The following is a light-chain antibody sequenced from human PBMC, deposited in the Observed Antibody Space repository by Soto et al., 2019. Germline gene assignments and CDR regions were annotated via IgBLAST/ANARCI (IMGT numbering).Light chain of an antibody. CDR1: SSNIGSNT. CDR2: GNN. Sequence: SVLTQPPSASGTPGQRVTISCSGSSSNIGSNTVSWYQQLPGTAPKLLIFGNNQRPSGVPDRFSGSKSGTSASLAISGLQSEDEADYYCAAWDDSLNGRYVFGTGTKVTVL. CDR3: AAWDDSLNGRYV. V-gene: IGLV1-44*01. J-gene: IGLJ1*01.